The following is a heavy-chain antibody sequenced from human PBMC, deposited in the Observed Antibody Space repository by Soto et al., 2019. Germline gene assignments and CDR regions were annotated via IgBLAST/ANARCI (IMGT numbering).Heavy chain of an antibody. Sequence: QVQLVQSGAEVKKPGSSVKVSCKASGGPFSSYTISWVRQAPGQGLEWMGRIIPLLGIANYAQKFQGRVTITADKSTITADVELSSLRSEETAVYYCAMEDCSSTSCYSDYWGQGTLVTVSS. CDR1: GGPFSSYT. CDR3: AMEDCSSTSCYSDY. J-gene: IGHJ4*02. D-gene: IGHD2-2*02. V-gene: IGHV1-69*02. CDR2: IIPLLGIA.